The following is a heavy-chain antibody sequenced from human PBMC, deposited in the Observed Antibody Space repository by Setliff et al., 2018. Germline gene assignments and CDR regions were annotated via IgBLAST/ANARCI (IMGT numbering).Heavy chain of an antibody. CDR1: GGFIRDYY. V-gene: IGHV4-59*01. CDR3: AAVGVDAGGGWFDP. Sequence: SETLSPTCTVSGGFIRDYYWNWIRQSPGKGLEWIGYIYYRGTTNYNSPLKSRVTISIDMSKNQFSLKLSSATAADTAVYFCAAVGVDAGGGWFDPWGHGIPVTVSS. CDR2: IYYRGTT. D-gene: IGHD1-26*01. J-gene: IGHJ5*02.